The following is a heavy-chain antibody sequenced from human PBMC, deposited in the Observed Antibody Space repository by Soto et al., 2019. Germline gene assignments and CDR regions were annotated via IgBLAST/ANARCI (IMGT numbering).Heavy chain of an antibody. CDR3: ARAYCNLDYYYYYMDV. V-gene: IGHV1-8*01. CDR2: MNPNSGNT. Sequence: AASVKVSCKASGYTFTSYDINWVRQATGQGLEWMGWMNPNSGNTGYAQKFQGRVTMTRNTSISTAYMELSSLRSEDTAVYYCARAYCNLDYYYYYMDVWGKGTTVTVSS. J-gene: IGHJ6*03. CDR1: GYTFTSYD. D-gene: IGHD4-4*01.